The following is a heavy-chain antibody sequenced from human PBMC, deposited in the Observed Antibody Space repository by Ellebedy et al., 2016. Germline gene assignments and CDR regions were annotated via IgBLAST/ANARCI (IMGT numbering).Heavy chain of an antibody. CDR2: IRSKDYRHAP. D-gene: IGHD4-17*01. V-gene: IGHV3-73*01. CDR1: GFTFSGSA. J-gene: IGHJ3*02. Sequence: GGSLRLSCAASGFTFSGSAIHWVRRASGKGLEWVGRIRSKDYRHAPEYGAAVKGRFTFSRDDSKNTAYLQMNSLKSEDTAVYYCASPSYGDYAYDPFDIWGQGTMVTVSS. CDR3: ASPSYGDYAYDPFDI.